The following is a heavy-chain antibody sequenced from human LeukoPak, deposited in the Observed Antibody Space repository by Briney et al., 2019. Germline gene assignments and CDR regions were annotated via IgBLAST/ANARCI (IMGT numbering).Heavy chain of an antibody. CDR3: ARVQDCSSTSCV. Sequence: GASVKVSCKASGGTFSSYAISWVRQAPGQGLEWMGGIIPIFGTANYAQKFQGRVTITADKSTSTAYMELSSLRSEGTAVYYCARVQDCSSTSCVWGQGTLVTVSS. V-gene: IGHV1-69*06. D-gene: IGHD2-2*01. CDR1: GGTFSSYA. CDR2: IIPIFGTA. J-gene: IGHJ4*02.